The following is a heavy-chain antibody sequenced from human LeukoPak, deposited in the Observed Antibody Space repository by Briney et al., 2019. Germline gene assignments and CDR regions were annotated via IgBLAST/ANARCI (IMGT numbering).Heavy chain of an antibody. Sequence: KSGGSLRLSCAACGFAFSTYTMNWARQAPGKGLQWVASINSGGSTTHYADSVKGRFTISRDNAQNVLYLQMNGLRADDAAVYYCLRGDSRDFWGQGTLVTVSS. D-gene: IGHD3-22*01. CDR3: LRGDSRDF. CDR2: INSGGSTT. J-gene: IGHJ4*02. V-gene: IGHV3-21*06. CDR1: GFAFSTYT.